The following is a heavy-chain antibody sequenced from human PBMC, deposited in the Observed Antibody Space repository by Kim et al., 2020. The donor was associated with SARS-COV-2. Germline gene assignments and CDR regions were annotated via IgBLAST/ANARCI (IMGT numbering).Heavy chain of an antibody. Sequence: GSLSLTCTVSGGSISSYYWSWIRQPAGKGLEWIGRIYTSGSTNYNPSLKSRVTMSVDTSKNQFSLKLSSVTAADTAVYYCARGIDPYYDFWSGLGYYYMDVWGKGTTVTVSS. CDR3: ARGIDPYYDFWSGLGYYYMDV. CDR2: IYTSGST. CDR1: GGSISSYY. V-gene: IGHV4-4*07. D-gene: IGHD3-3*01. J-gene: IGHJ6*03.